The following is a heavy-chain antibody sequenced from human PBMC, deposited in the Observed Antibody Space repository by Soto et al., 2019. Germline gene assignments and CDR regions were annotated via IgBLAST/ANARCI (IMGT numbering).Heavy chain of an antibody. V-gene: IGHV3-49*03. J-gene: IGHJ4*02. CDR3: TRAGGSYSDYLDY. D-gene: IGHD1-26*01. CDR1: GFTFGDYA. Sequence: GGSLRLSCTASGFTFGDYAMSWFRQAPGKGLEWVGFIRSKAYGGTTEYAASVKGRFTISRDDSKSIAYLQMNSLKTEDTAVYYCTRAGGSYSDYLDYWGQETLVTVSS. CDR2: IRSKAYGGTT.